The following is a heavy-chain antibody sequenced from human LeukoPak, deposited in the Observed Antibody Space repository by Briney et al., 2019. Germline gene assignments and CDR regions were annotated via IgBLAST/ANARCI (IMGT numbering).Heavy chain of an antibody. J-gene: IGHJ3*02. CDR3: ASSPIVGATDDAFDI. D-gene: IGHD1-26*01. CDR2: FYYSGST. V-gene: IGHV4-59*08. CDR1: GGSISSFY. Sequence: SETLSLTCTVSGGSISSFYWSWFRQSPGKGLEWIGYFYYSGSTNYSPSPKSRVSISVDTSKNQFSLNLSSVTAADMAVYYCASSPIVGATDDAFDIWGQGTMVTVSS.